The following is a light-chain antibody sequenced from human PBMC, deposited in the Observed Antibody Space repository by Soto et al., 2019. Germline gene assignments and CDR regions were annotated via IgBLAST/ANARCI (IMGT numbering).Light chain of an antibody. J-gene: IGKJ5*01. CDR3: QHRSNWTLT. Sequence: EIVLTQSPATLSLSPGERATLSCRASQSVSTYLAWYQQRPGQAPRLLIDDASNRATGIPVRFSGSGSGTDFTLTISSLEPEDFAVYYCQHRSNWTLTFGQGTRLEIK. CDR1: QSVSTY. CDR2: DAS. V-gene: IGKV3-11*01.